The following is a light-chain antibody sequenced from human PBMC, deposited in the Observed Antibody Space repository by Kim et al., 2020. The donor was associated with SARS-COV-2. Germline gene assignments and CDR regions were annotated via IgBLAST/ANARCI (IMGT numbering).Light chain of an antibody. CDR1: KLGDKY. J-gene: IGLJ2*01. CDR3: QAWDSSIHVV. V-gene: IGLV3-1*01. CDR2: QDS. Sequence: SYELTQPPSVSVSPGQTASITCSGDKLGDKYACWYQQKPGQSPVLVIYQDSKRPSGIPERFPGSNSGNTATLTISGTQAMDEADYYCQAWDSSIHVVFGGGTQLTVL.